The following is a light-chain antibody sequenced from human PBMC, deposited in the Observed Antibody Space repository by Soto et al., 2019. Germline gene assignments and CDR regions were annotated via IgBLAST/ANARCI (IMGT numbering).Light chain of an antibody. CDR2: WAS. CDR1: QSVLYSSHNKNY. V-gene: IGKV4-1*01. Sequence: DIVMTQSPDSLAVSLGERATINCKSSQSVLYSSHNKNYLAWYQQKPGQPPKLLIYWASTRESGVPDRFSGSGSGTDFPLTISSLQAEDVAVYYCQQYYSTPLTFGGGTKVEIK. CDR3: QQYYSTPLT. J-gene: IGKJ4*01.